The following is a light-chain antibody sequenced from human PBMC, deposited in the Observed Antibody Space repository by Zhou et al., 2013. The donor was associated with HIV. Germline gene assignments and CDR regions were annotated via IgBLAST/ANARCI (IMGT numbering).Light chain of an antibody. CDR1: QSLSSNY. CDR2: GAS. J-gene: IGKJ2*01. V-gene: IGKV3-20*01. CDR3: LQYGSSPPNT. Sequence: PGERATLSCRASQSLSSNYVAWYQQKSGQAPRLLIYGASTRATGIPDRFSGTGSGTDFTLTISRLEPEDSAAYYCLQYGSSPPNTFGQGTKLEIK.